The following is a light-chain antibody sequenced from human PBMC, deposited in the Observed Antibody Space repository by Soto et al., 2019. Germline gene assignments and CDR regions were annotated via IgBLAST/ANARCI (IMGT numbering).Light chain of an antibody. Sequence: QSVLTQPPSVSGAPGQRVTISCTGSSSNIGAGCDVHWYQQLPGTAPKLLIYGNSNRPSGVPDRFSGSKSGTSASLAITGLQAEDEADYYCQSYDSSLSVYVVFGGGTKLTVL. CDR1: SSNIGAGCD. CDR2: GNS. CDR3: QSYDSSLSVYVV. J-gene: IGLJ2*01. V-gene: IGLV1-40*01.